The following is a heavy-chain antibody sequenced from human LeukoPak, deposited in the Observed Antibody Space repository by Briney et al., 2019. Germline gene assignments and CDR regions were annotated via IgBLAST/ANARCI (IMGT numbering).Heavy chain of an antibody. J-gene: IGHJ4*02. D-gene: IGHD1-26*01. CDR3: ARSYASYFDY. V-gene: IGHV3-30*03. CDR1: GITFSSYG. Sequence: PGRSLRLSCAASGITFSSYGMHWVRQAPGKGPEWVAVISYDGSNTYYADSVKGRFTLSRDNSKNTLYLQMNSLRTEDTAVYYCARSYASYFDYWGQGTLVTVSS. CDR2: ISYDGSNT.